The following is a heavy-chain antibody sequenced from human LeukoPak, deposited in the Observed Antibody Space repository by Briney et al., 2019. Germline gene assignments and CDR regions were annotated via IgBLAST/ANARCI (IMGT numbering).Heavy chain of an antibody. CDR1: GGSISSGSYY. CDR3: ARDRYYGSGSYSFYYYYYMDV. V-gene: IGHV4-61*02. CDR2: IYTSGST. D-gene: IGHD3-10*01. Sequence: SETLSLTCTVSGGSISSGSYYWSWIRQPAGKGLEWIGRIYTSGSTNYNPSLKSRVTISVDTSKNQFSLKLSSVTAADTAVYYCARDRYYGSGSYSFYYYYYMDVWGKGTTVTISS. J-gene: IGHJ6*03.